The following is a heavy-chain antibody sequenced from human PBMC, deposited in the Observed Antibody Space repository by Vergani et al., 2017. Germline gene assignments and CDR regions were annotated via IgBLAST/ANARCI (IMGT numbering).Heavy chain of an antibody. CDR2: ISSSSSYI. J-gene: IGHJ3*02. D-gene: IGHD4-17*01. Sequence: EVQLVESGGGLVKPGGSLRLSCAASGFTFSSYSMNWVRQAPGKGLEWVSSISSSSSYIYYADSVKGRFTISRDNSKNTLYLQMNSLRAEDTAVYYCANTVTHHNAFDIWGQGTMVTVSS. CDR1: GFTFSSYS. V-gene: IGHV3-21*04. CDR3: ANTVTHHNAFDI.